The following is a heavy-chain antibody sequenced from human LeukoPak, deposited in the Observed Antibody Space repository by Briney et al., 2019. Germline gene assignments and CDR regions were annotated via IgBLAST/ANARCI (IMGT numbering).Heavy chain of an antibody. Sequence: GGSLRLSCVASGFTSGHIFTDYWMPWVRQVPGKGLEWVANINQDGSQTYYLDSVKARFTISRDNSKNTVYLLMNSLRAEDTAVYYCAKDLERSVGHTLSSTTCYGSWGQGTLVTVSS. CDR1: GFTSGHIFTDYW. CDR2: INQDGSQT. CDR3: AKDLERSVGHTLSSTTCYGS. V-gene: IGHV3-7*03. D-gene: IGHD2-2*01. J-gene: IGHJ5*02.